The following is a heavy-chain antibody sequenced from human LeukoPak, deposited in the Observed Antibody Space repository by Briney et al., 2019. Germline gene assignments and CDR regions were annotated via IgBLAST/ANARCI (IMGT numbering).Heavy chain of an antibody. D-gene: IGHD3-16*01. CDR1: GFTFSRYW. CDR3: ARSGSFWGSYYFDY. J-gene: IGHJ4*02. CDR2: IKQDGSEK. V-gene: IGHV3-7*01. Sequence: GGSLRLFCAASGFTFSRYWMTWVRQAPGKGLEWVANIKQDGSEKFYMDSVKGRFTISRDNAKNSLYLEMNSLRAEDTAVYYCARSGSFWGSYYFDYWGQGTLVTVSS.